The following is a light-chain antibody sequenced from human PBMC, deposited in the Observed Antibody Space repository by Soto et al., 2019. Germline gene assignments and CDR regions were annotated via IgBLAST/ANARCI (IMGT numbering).Light chain of an antibody. Sequence: IILSQSPRTLSLSPGERATLSCRASQTITGRSLAWYQQKPGQAPRLLITRISTRATGIPDRFSGSGSGADFTLTITRLEPEDFAVYYWQQFQNSRTFGQGSKV. V-gene: IGKV3-20*01. CDR3: QQFQNSRT. J-gene: IGKJ1*01. CDR2: RIS. CDR1: QTITGRS.